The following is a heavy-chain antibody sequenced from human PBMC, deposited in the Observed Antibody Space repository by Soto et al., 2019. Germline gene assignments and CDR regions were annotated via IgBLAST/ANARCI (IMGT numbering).Heavy chain of an antibody. J-gene: IGHJ4*02. CDR3: AGGASDCSSTSCSGECGY. Sequence: GASVKVSCKASGYTFTSYAMHWVRQAPGQRLEWMGWINAGNGNTKYSQKFQGRVTITRDTSASTAYMELSSLRSEDTAVYYCAGGASDCSSTSCSGECGYWGQGTLVTVSS. CDR1: GYTFTSYA. D-gene: IGHD2-2*01. CDR2: INAGNGNT. V-gene: IGHV1-3*01.